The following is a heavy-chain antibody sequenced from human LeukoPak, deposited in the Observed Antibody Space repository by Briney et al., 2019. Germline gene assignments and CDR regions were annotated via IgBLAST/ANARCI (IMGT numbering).Heavy chain of an antibody. CDR3: AKVKSGTRVVIIPYYFDY. CDR1: GFAFSNNA. Sequence: GGSLRLSCAASGFAFSNNAMSWVRQAPRKGLEWVSSISGSGDSTYYADSVRGRFTISRDNSMNTLYLQMNNLRAEDTAVYYCAKVKSGTRVVIIPYYFDYWGQGTLLTVSS. D-gene: IGHD3-3*01. CDR2: ISGSGDST. V-gene: IGHV3-23*01. J-gene: IGHJ4*02.